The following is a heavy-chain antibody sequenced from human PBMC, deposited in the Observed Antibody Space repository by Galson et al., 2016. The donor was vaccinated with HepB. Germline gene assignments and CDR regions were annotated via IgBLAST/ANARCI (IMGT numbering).Heavy chain of an antibody. V-gene: IGHV3-23*01. D-gene: IGHD6-19*01. CDR1: GFTFSSYA. CDR2: IGGSGGAT. J-gene: IGHJ4*02. Sequence: SLRLSCAASGFTFSSYAMHWVRQTPGTGLQWVSGIGGSGGATYYADSVKGRFTISRDNFKNTVSLHMSDLRSEDTAIYYCAKNTGWYVDYFDYWGQGILVTVFS. CDR3: AKNTGWYVDYFDY.